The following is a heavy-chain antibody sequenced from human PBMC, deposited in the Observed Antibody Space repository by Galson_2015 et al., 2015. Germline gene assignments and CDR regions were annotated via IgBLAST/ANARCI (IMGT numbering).Heavy chain of an antibody. CDR2: IKSKTDGGTT. CDR1: GFTFSNAW. V-gene: IGHV3-15*01. CDR3: TTVPQLQYRYYFDY. D-gene: IGHD4-11*01. J-gene: IGHJ4*02. Sequence: SLRLSCAASGFTFSNAWMSWVRQAPGKGLEWVGRIKSKTDGGTTDYAAPVKGRFTISRDDSKNTLYLQMNSLKTEDTAVYYCTTVPQLQYRYYFDYWGQGTLVTVSS.